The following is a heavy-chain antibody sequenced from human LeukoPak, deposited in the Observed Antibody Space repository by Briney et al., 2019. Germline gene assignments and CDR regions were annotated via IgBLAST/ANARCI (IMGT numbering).Heavy chain of an antibody. V-gene: IGHV3-73*01. CDR2: VRSRPESYAT. CDR1: GFTFSGSS. Sequence: RGSLRLSCAASGFTFSGSSMHWVRQASGKGLEWVGLVRSRPESYATQYGASVSGRFTISRDDSKNTAYLQMNSLKAEDTAVYYCTPFLCSRTTCPWGQGTLVTVSS. CDR3: TPFLCSRTTCP. D-gene: IGHD2-2*01. J-gene: IGHJ5*02.